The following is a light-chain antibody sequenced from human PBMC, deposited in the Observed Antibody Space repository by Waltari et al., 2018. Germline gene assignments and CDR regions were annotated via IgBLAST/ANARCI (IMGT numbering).Light chain of an antibody. V-gene: IGLV3-1*01. CDR3: QAWDSSTGTGV. CDR2: QDD. J-gene: IGLJ1*01. Sequence: YQQNPGQSPVLVIYQDDKRPSGIPERFSGSNSANIATLTISGTQAVDEADYYCQAWDSSTGTGVFGTGTKVTVL.